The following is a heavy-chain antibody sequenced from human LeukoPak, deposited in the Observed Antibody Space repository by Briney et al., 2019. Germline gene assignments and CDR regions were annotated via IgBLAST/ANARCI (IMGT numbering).Heavy chain of an antibody. D-gene: IGHD4-11*01. CDR3: AKDRPPTTVTPYYYYYYYMDV. V-gene: IGHV3-23*01. Sequence: HPGGSLRLSCAASGFTFSSYAMSWVRQAPGKGLEWVSAISGSGGSTYYADSVRGRFTISRDNSKNTLYLQMNSLRAEDTAVYYCAKDRPPTTVTPYYYYYYYMDVWGKGTTVTVSS. CDR2: ISGSGGST. J-gene: IGHJ6*03. CDR1: GFTFSSYA.